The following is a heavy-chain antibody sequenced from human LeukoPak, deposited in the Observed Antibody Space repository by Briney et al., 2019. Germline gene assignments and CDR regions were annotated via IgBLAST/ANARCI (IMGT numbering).Heavy chain of an antibody. CDR1: GGSISSYY. V-gene: IGHV4-4*07. J-gene: IGHJ5*02. Sequence: SETLSLTCTVSGGSISSYYWSWIRQPAGKGLEWIGRIYTSGSTNYNPSLKSRVTMSVDTSKNQFSLKLSSVTAADTAAYYCARDYDFWSGYMDKWFDPWGQGTLVTVSS. CDR2: IYTSGST. CDR3: ARDYDFWSGYMDKWFDP. D-gene: IGHD3-3*01.